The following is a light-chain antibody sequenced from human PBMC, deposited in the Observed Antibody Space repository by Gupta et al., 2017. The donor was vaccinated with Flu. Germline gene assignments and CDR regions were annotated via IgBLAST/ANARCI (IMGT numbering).Light chain of an antibody. J-gene: IGKJ3*01. V-gene: IGKV3-15*01. CDR2: DAS. CDR3: QQEARWSTI. Sequence: PAILSVSPGERATLSCRASQSVYKYLAWYQQKAGQAPRLLIYDASTRATGIPARFSGSGSGTDFTLTVSSLQSEDFAVYYCQQEARWSTIIGHGTKV. CDR1: QSVYKY.